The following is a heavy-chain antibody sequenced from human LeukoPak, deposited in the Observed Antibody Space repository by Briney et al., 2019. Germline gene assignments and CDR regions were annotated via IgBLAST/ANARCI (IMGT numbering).Heavy chain of an antibody. CDR1: GGSIIRYY. J-gene: IGHJ6*02. CDR2: IYYSGST. D-gene: IGHD3-10*01. V-gene: IGHV4-59*08. Sequence: SETLSLTCTVSGGSIIRYYWSWIRQPPGKELEWIGDIYYSGSTNYNPSLKSRVTMSVDTSKNQFSLRLSSVTAADTAVFYCARGARRGSYYSYYGMDVWGQGATVTVSS. CDR3: ARGARRGSYYSYYGMDV.